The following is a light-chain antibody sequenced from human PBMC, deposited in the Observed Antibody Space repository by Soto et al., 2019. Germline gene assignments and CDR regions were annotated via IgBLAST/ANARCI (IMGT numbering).Light chain of an antibody. CDR1: QSISNY. V-gene: IGKV1-39*01. CDR3: QQTYNPPYT. J-gene: IGKJ2*01. CDR2: GIS. Sequence: DIQMTQSPSSLSASVGDRVTITCRASQSISNYLNWYQQKPGKAPKLLIYGISTLQSGVPSRFSGSGSGTDFTLTISSLQPEDFAAYYCQQTYNPPYTFGQGTKLEIK.